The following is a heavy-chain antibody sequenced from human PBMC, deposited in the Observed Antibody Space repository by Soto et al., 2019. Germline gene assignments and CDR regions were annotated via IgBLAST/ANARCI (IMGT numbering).Heavy chain of an antibody. Sequence: QLVESGGGLVKPGGPLRLSCVASGFPFSSFSLNWIRQAPGKGLEWVSSIGRVSTYIYYADSVRGRFTVSRDNAKNSVYLQMNGLTAEDSGIYYCARVTAGSGSYQIDLWGQGTLVTVSS. D-gene: IGHD3-10*01. CDR2: IGRVSTYI. CDR3: ARVTAGSGSYQIDL. CDR1: GFPFSSFS. J-gene: IGHJ4*02. V-gene: IGHV3-21*02.